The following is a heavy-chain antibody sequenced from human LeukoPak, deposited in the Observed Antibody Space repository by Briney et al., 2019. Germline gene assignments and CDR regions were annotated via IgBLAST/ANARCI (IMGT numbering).Heavy chain of an antibody. CDR1: GASISRGLYY. V-gene: IGHV4-31*03. CDR2: IYHTGST. Sequence: PSQTLSLTCTVSGASISRGLYYWRWVRQLPGKGLEWIGYIYHTGSTYYNPSLKSRLTISLDTSKNQFSLQLSSVTAADTALYYCARDTSSSGWFYFDYWGQGTLVTVSS. CDR3: ARDTSSSGWFYFDY. D-gene: IGHD6-19*01. J-gene: IGHJ4*02.